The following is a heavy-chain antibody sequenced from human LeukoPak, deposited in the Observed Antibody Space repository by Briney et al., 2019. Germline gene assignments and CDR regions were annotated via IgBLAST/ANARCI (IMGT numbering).Heavy chain of an antibody. V-gene: IGHV4-61*01. Sequence: PSETLSLTCNVSGGSVTSGTSYWSWIRQPPGKGLEWIGYIYFRGSTNYNPSLMRRVVMSVDTSKYQFSLQLSSMTAADTAVYYCAREDYDSSTYSYWGQGTLVTVSS. D-gene: IGHD3-22*01. CDR2: IYFRGST. J-gene: IGHJ4*02. CDR1: GGSVTSGTSY. CDR3: AREDYDSSTYSY.